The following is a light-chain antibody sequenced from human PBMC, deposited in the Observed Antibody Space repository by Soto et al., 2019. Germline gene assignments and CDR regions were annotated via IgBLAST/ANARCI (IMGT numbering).Light chain of an antibody. CDR1: TGDIGGYNF. V-gene: IGLV2-14*01. CDR3: ASYTSTSTLV. Sequence: QSALTQPASVSGSPGQSITISCIGTTGDIGGYNFVSWYQQQPGKAPQLMIHEVGNRPSGVSNRFSASKSDNTASLTISGLQPEDEADYYCASYTSTSTLVFGTGTKVTVL. CDR2: EVG. J-gene: IGLJ1*01.